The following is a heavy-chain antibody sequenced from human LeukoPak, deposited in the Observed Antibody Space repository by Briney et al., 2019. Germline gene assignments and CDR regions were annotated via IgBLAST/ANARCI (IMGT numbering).Heavy chain of an antibody. CDR2: INHSGST. D-gene: IGHD5-18*01. CDR1: GGSFSGYY. CDR3: ARFLEYSKTIDY. J-gene: IGHJ4*02. V-gene: IGHV4-34*01. Sequence: SETLSLTCAVYGGSFSGYYWSWIRQPPGKGLEWIGEINHSGSTNYNPSLKSRVTISVDTSKNQFSLKLSSVTAAGTAVYYCARFLEYSKTIDYWGQGTLVTVSS.